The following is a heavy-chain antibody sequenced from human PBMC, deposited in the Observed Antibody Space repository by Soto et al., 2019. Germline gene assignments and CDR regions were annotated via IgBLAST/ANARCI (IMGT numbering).Heavy chain of an antibody. CDR2: IGAYNGNT. V-gene: IGHV1-18*01. CDR1: GYTFTNYG. CDR3: ARVRQFVGYFYYLLAV. J-gene: IGHJ6*03. D-gene: IGHD6-6*01. Sequence: GASVKVSCKASGYTFTNYGITWVRQAPGQGLEWMGWIGAYNGNTHYTERLQGRVTMTTDTSTSTAYMELRGLRSDDSAVYYCARVRQFVGYFYYLLAVRGNGSTDIGSS.